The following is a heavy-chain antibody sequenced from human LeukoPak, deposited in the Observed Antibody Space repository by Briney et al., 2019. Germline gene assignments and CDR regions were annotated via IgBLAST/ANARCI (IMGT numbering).Heavy chain of an antibody. Sequence: GASVKVSCKASGYTFTSYYMHWVRQAPGQGLEWMGIINPSGGSTSYAQKFQGRVTMTRDMSTSTAYMELRSLRSDDTAVYYCARDRCSGSYLGCAYYYYYYMDVWGKGTTVTVSS. CDR3: ARDRCSGSYLGCAYYYYYYMDV. V-gene: IGHV1-46*01. D-gene: IGHD1-26*01. CDR2: INPSGGST. J-gene: IGHJ6*03. CDR1: GYTFTSYY.